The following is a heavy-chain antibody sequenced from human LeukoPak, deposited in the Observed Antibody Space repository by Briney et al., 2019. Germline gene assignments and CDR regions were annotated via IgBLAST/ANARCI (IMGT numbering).Heavy chain of an antibody. J-gene: IGHJ3*02. CDR1: GFTFDDYA. D-gene: IGHD4-17*01. CDR3: AKALRRGAFDI. V-gene: IGHV3-9*01. CDR2: ISWNSGSI. Sequence: PGGSLRLSCAASGFTFDDYAMHWVRQAPGKGLEWVSGISWNSGSIGYADSVKGRFTISRDNAKNSLYLQMNSLRAEDTVLYYCAKALRRGAFDIWGQGTMVTVSS.